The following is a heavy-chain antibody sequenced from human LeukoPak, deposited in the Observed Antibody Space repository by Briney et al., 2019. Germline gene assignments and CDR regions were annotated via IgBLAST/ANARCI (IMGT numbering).Heavy chain of an antibody. J-gene: IGHJ6*02. Sequence: SETLSLTCTVSGGSISSYYWSWIRQPPGKGLEWIGYIYYSGSTNYNPSLKSRVTISVETSKNQFSLKLSSVTAADTAVYYCARVSQNTIFGVVIKSGYYGMDVWGQGTTVTVSS. CDR1: GGSISSYY. CDR2: IYYSGST. V-gene: IGHV4-59*01. D-gene: IGHD3-3*01. CDR3: ARVSQNTIFGVVIKSGYYGMDV.